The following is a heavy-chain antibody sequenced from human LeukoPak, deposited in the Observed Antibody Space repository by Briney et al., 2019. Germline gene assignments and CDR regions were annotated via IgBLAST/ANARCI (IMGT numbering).Heavy chain of an antibody. CDR2: IYDNGNT. J-gene: IGHJ5*02. Sequence: LRLSCAASGFTFSDYYMSWIRQAPGKGLEWIGDIYDNGNTNFNPSLRSRVTISVDTSKNQFSLKLSSVTAADTAVYYCAGGRHYGDPRFDPWGQGTLVTVSS. D-gene: IGHD4-17*01. CDR1: GFTFSDYY. CDR3: AGGRHYGDPRFDP. V-gene: IGHV4-59*01.